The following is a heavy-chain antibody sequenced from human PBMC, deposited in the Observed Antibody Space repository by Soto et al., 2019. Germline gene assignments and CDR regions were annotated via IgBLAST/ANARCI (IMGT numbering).Heavy chain of an antibody. CDR2: INQDGSER. CDR1: GFTFSTRW. Sequence: PGGSLRLSCAASGFTFSTRWMMWVRQAPGKGLEWVANINQDGSERYYVDSVKGRFTISRDNAKNSLYLQMNSLRAEDTAVYYCVKDNRGSYWGQGTLVTVSS. J-gene: IGHJ4*02. V-gene: IGHV3-7*01. CDR3: VKDNRGSY. D-gene: IGHD3-10*01.